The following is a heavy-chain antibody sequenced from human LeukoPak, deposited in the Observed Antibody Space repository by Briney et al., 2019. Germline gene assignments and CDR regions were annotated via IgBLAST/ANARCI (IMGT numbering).Heavy chain of an antibody. V-gene: IGHV3-23*01. Sequence: GGSLRLSCAASGFAFSNYAMAWVRQAPGKESEWVSVITGGGADTYQIDSVKGRFTISRDNSKNTLYLQMNSLRAEDTAVHYCAKDGDGYYFDYWGQGTLVTVSS. CDR3: AKDGDGYYFDY. J-gene: IGHJ4*02. CDR1: GFAFSNYA. CDR2: ITGGGADT.